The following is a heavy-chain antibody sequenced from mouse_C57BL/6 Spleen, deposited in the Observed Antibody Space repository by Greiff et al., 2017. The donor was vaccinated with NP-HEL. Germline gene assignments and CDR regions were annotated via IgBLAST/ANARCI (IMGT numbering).Heavy chain of an antibody. CDR1: GYTFTSYW. CDR3: ATDYDNSTGY. V-gene: IGHV1-59*01. J-gene: IGHJ2*01. Sequence: QVQLQQPGAELVRPGTSVKMSCKASGYTFTSYWMHWVKQRPGQGLEWIGVIDPSDSYTNYNQKFKGKATLTVDTSSSTAYMQLSSLTSEDSAVYYCATDYDNSTGYWGQGTTLTVSS. D-gene: IGHD2-1*01. CDR2: IDPSDSYT.